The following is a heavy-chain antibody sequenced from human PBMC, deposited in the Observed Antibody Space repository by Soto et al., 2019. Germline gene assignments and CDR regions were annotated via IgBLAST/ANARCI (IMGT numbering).Heavy chain of an antibody. D-gene: IGHD6-6*01. CDR3: AKPPYSSSSYYYYCMDV. CDR1: GFTFSSYA. V-gene: IGHV3-23*01. Sequence: EVQLLESGGGLVQPGVSLRLSCAASGFTFSSYAMTWVRQAPGKGLEWVSAISGSGGTTYHADSVKGRFTISRDNSKNTLYLQMNSLRAEDAAVYYCAKPPYSSSSYYYYCMDVWGQGTRVTVSS. J-gene: IGHJ6*02. CDR2: ISGSGGTT.